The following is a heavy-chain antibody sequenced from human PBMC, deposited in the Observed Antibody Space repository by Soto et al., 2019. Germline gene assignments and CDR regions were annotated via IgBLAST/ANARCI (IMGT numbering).Heavy chain of an antibody. CDR1: GGTFSSYA. CDR2: IIPIFGTA. Sequence: QVQLVQSGAEVKKPGSSVKVSCKASGGTFSSYAISWVRQAPGQGLEWMGGIIPIFGTANYAQKFQGRVTITADESKSTAYMELRSLRSEDTAVYYCARALYDYVWGSYRPYWYYYGMDVWGQGTTVTVSS. J-gene: IGHJ6*02. D-gene: IGHD3-16*02. V-gene: IGHV1-69*12. CDR3: ARALYDYVWGSYRPYWYYYGMDV.